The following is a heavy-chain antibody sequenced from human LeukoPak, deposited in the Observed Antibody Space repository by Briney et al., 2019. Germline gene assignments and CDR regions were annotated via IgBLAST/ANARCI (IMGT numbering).Heavy chain of an antibody. D-gene: IGHD6-25*01. J-gene: IGHJ4*02. CDR3: ARDQGTAAGGDY. V-gene: IGHV3-23*01. CDR1: GFTFSSYA. Sequence: GGSLRLSCAGSGFTFSSYAMSWVRQAPGKGLEWVSGISGSGGNTYYADSVKGRFTISRDNSKNTLHLQMKSLRVEDTGVYYCARDQGTAAGGDYWGQGTLVTVSS. CDR2: ISGSGGNT.